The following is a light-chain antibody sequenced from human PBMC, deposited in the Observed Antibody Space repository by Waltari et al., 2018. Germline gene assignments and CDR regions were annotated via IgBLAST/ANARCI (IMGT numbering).Light chain of an antibody. Sequence: DIVMTQSPDSLTVSLGERAAINCRSSQFILYDSENKNYLGWYQQKPGQSPKLLISWASTRESGVPHRFSGSGSGTDFTLTISSLQAEDVAVYYCQQYYSFPFTFGQGTKLE. V-gene: IGKV4-1*01. CDR1: QFILYDSENKNY. J-gene: IGKJ2*01. CDR2: WAS. CDR3: QQYYSFPFT.